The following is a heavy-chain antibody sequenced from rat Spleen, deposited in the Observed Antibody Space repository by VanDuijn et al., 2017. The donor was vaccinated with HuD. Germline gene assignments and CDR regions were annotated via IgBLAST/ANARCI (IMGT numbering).Heavy chain of an antibody. V-gene: IGHV5-31*01. Sequence: EVQLVESGGGLVQPGRSLKLSCVASGFTFNKYWMTWIRQAPGKGLEWIASITNTGGTNYYPDSVEGRFTISRDNAESALYLQMDSLRSEDTATYYCARRHYGYTDYFDYWGQGVMVTVSS. D-gene: IGHD1-9*01. CDR3: ARRHYGYTDYFDY. CDR2: ITNTGGTN. J-gene: IGHJ2*01. CDR1: GFTFNKYW.